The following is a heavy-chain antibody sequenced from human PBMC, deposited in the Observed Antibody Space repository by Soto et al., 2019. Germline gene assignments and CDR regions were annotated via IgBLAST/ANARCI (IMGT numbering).Heavy chain of an antibody. Sequence: EVQVVESGGGLVKPGGSLRLSCAASGFTFSNAWMNWVRQAPGKGLEWVGRIKSKNDGGTTEYAAPVKGRFTISRDXSXXRLYLQMNNLKSEDTAVYYGTAGRRGDGDDGVVESWGQGTLVTVS. CDR2: IKSKNDGGTT. CDR1: GFTFSNAW. V-gene: IGHV3-15*07. CDR3: TAGRRGDGDDGVVES. D-gene: IGHD3-22*01. J-gene: IGHJ4*02.